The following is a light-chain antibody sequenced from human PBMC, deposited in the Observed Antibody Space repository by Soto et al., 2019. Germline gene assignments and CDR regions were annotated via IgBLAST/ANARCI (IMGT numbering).Light chain of an antibody. J-gene: IGKJ4*01. CDR3: MQTLRTPLT. CDR1: PSLLYSYGINP. Sequence: VMAQAPLPLPRPPGESASISFRASPSLLYSYGINPLDWYLPKPGQSPQALIYLGSNRASGVPDRFSGSGSGTDFTLKITKVEAEDVGVYYCMQTLRTPLTFGGGTKVEIK. V-gene: IGKV2-28*01. CDR2: LGS.